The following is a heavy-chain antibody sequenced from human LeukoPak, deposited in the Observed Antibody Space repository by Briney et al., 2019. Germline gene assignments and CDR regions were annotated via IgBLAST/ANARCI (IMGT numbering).Heavy chain of an antibody. Sequence: GGSLRLSCAASGFTFSSYGMHWVRQAPGKGLEWVAVISYDGSNKYYADSVKGRFTISRDNSKNTLYLQMNSLRPEDTAVYYCAKIRGGIDYWGQGTLVTVSS. CDR1: GFTFSSYG. D-gene: IGHD3-16*01. CDR2: ISYDGSNK. V-gene: IGHV3-30*18. J-gene: IGHJ4*02. CDR3: AKIRGGIDY.